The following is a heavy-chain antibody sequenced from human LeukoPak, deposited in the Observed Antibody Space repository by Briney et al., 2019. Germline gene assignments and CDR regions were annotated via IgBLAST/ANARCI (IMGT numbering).Heavy chain of an antibody. D-gene: IGHD3-3*01. Sequence: GGSLRLSCAASGFTFSSYAMHWVRQAPGKGLEWVAVISYDGSNKYYADSVKGRFTISRDNSKNTLYLQMNSLRAEDTAVYYCARESFTYYDFWSGYYFDYWGQGTLVTVSS. J-gene: IGHJ4*02. CDR3: ARESFTYYDFWSGYYFDY. CDR1: GFTFSSYA. V-gene: IGHV3-30-3*01. CDR2: ISYDGSNK.